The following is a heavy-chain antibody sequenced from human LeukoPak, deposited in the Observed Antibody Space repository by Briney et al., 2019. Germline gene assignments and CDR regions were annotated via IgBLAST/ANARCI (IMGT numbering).Heavy chain of an antibody. D-gene: IGHD3-10*01. CDR3: ARYYYGSPFDI. CDR2: IYTSGST. J-gene: IGHJ3*02. V-gene: IGHV4-61*02. CDR1: GGSISSGSYY. Sequence: SETLSRTCTVSGGSISSGSYYWSWIRQPAGKGLEWIGRIYTSGSTNYNPSLKSRVTISVDTSKNQFSLKLSSVTAADTAVYYCARYYYGSPFDIWGQGTMVTVSP.